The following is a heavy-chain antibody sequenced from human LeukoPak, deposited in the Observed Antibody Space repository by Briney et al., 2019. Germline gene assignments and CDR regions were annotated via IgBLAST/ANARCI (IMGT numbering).Heavy chain of an antibody. V-gene: IGHV4-34*01. CDR2: INHSGST. D-gene: IGHD3-10*01. Sequence: SETLSLTCAVYGGSFSGYFRNWIRQPPGKGLEWIGEINHSGSTHYNPSLKSRVTISIDTSKNQISLKLTSVTAADTAVYYCARGPESGSYFAWFGPWGQGTLVTVSS. J-gene: IGHJ5*02. CDR1: GGSFSGYF. CDR3: ARGPESGSYFAWFGP.